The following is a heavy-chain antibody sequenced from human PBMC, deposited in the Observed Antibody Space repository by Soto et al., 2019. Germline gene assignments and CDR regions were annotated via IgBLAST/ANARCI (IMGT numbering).Heavy chain of an antibody. V-gene: IGHV1-3*04. D-gene: IGHD1-7*01. CDR2: IHTAKGNT. Sequence: QVQLVQSATEVKKPGVSVKISCKASGYTFTNNVIHWLRQAPGQTLEWMGWIHTAKGNTKYSQKFEARVTLTRDTAASTAYMELNSLRSDDTAVYYCARDPIWTYTWNYARLNYLDPWGQGTLVTVSS. CDR1: GYTFTNNV. J-gene: IGHJ5*02. CDR3: ARDPIWTYTWNYARLNYLDP.